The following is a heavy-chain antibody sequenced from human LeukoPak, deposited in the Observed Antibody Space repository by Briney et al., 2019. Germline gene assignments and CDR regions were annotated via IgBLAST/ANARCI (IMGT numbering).Heavy chain of an antibody. V-gene: IGHV5-51*01. CDR2: IYPGDSDI. CDR3: ARDVDGYHKYFNY. Sequence: GESMKISCKGSGYSFTSYWIGWVRQMPGKGLEWMGIIYPGDSDIRYSPSFQGQVTISADKSISTAYLQWSSLKASDTAIYYCARDVDGYHKYFNYWGQGTLVTVSS. D-gene: IGHD6-25*01. J-gene: IGHJ4*02. CDR1: GYSFTSYW.